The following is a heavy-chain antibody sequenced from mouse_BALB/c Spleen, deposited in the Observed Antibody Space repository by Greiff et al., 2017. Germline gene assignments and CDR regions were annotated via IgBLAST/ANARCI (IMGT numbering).Heavy chain of an antibody. D-gene: IGHD1-1*01. V-gene: IGHV1S33*01. J-gene: IGHJ4*01. CDR3: ATYGSAMDY. CDR1: GYTFTSYD. CDR2: IYPGDGST. Sequence: SVPELVKPGALVKISCKASGYTFTSYDINWVKQRPGQGLEWIGWIYPGDGSTKYNEKFKGKATLTADKSSSTAYMQLSSLTSENSAVYFCATYGSAMDYWGQGTSVTVSS.